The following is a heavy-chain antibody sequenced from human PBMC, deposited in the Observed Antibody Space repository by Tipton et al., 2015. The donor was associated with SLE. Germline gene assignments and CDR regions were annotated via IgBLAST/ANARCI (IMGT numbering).Heavy chain of an antibody. CDR1: GFTFSDYY. D-gene: IGHD6-19*01. V-gene: IGHV4-59*01. CDR3: ARGGYSSVY. CDR2: IYYSGST. Sequence: LSCAASGFTFSDYYMSWIRQAPGKGLEWIGSIYYSGSTYYTPSLKSRVTISVDTSKNQFSLKLSSVTAADTAVYYCARGGYSSVYWGQGTLVTVSS. J-gene: IGHJ4*02.